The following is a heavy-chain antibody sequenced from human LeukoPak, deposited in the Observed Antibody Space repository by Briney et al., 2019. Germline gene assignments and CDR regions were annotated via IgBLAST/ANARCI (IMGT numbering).Heavy chain of an antibody. V-gene: IGHV1-46*01. J-gene: IGHJ5*02. CDR3: ARDPRSPNWNDGEGWFDP. CDR1: GYTFTSYY. CDR2: INPSGGST. Sequence: ASVKVSCKASGYTFTSYYMHWVRQAPGQGLEWMGIINPSGGSTSYAQKFQGRVTMTRDTSTSTVYMELSSLRSEDTAVYYCARDPRSPNWNDGEGWFDPWGQGTLVTVSS. D-gene: IGHD1-1*01.